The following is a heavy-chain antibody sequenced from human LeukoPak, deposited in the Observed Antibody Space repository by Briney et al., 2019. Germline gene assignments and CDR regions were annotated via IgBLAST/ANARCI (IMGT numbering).Heavy chain of an antibody. CDR2: ITYSGDNT. Sequence: PGGSLRLSCAAYGFTVGSHAMTWVRQAPGKGLEWVSGITYSGDNTYYAGSVKGRFTISRDKSRNTLFLQMDSLRAEDTAVYYCAKDKLPTAMFSYVYWGQGTLVTVSS. D-gene: IGHD2-2*01. CDR1: GFTVGSHA. CDR3: AKDKLPTAMFSYVY. V-gene: IGHV3-23*01. J-gene: IGHJ4*02.